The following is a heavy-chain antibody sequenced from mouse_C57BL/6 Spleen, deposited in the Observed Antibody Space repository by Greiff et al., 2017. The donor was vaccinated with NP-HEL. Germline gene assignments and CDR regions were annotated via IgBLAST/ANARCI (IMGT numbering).Heavy chain of an antibody. CDR3: ARSLITTVVATDYYAMDY. CDR1: GYTFTSYG. D-gene: IGHD1-1*01. J-gene: IGHJ4*01. Sequence: VQLQESGAELARPGASVKLSCKASGYTFTSYGISWVKQRTGQGLEWIGEIYPRSGNTYYIEKFKGKATLTADKSSSTAYMGLRSLTSEDSAVYFCARSLITTVVATDYYAMDYWGQGTSVTVSS. V-gene: IGHV1-81*01. CDR2: IYPRSGNT.